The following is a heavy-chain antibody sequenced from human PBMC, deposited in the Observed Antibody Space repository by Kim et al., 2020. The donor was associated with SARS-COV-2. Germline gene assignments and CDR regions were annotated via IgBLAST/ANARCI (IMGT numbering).Heavy chain of an antibody. Sequence: DRFTISRDNSKNTLYLQMNSLRAEDTAVYYCARTYYYDSSGYYPPWYFDLWGRGTLVTVSS. V-gene: IGHV3-30*07. D-gene: IGHD3-22*01. CDR3: ARTYYYDSSGYYPPWYFDL. J-gene: IGHJ2*01.